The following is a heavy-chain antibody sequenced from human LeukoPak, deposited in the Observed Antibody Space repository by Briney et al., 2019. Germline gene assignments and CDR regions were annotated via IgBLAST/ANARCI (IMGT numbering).Heavy chain of an antibody. Sequence: PSETLSLTCAVYGGSFSGYYWSWIRQPPGKGLEWVAEINDNGGTNYNPSLKSRVITSVDTSTNQFSLKMNSVTAADTAVYYCAKKIASQGDNWFDPWARESWSPSPQ. CDR1: GGSFSGYY. CDR3: AKKIASQGDNWFDP. J-gene: IGHJ5*02. V-gene: IGHV4-34*01. D-gene: IGHD2-2*01. CDR2: INDNGGT.